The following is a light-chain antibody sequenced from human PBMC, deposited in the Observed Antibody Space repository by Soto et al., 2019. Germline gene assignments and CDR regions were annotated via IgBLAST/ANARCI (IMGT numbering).Light chain of an antibody. CDR3: CSYEGSKLFV. CDR1: SSDVGSYNY. Sequence: QSVLTQPRSVSGSTGQSVTISCSGTSSDVGSYNYVSWYQHHPGKAPKLMFSDVDTRPSGVSGRFSGYTTRSTDALTLAGPQADEEADHYCCSYEGSKLFVFGTGNKVTGL. V-gene: IGLV2-11*01. CDR2: DVD. J-gene: IGLJ1*01.